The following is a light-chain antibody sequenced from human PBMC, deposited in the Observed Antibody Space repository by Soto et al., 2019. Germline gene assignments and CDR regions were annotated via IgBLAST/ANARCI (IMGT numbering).Light chain of an antibody. CDR3: SSLTTSGTYV. CDR1: SSDVGGYNS. J-gene: IGLJ1*01. V-gene: IGLV2-14*01. CDR2: DVN. Sequence: QSVLSQPASVSGSPGQSITISCAGTSSDVGGYNSLSWNQQHPGKVPKLMIYDVNNRPSGVFYRFSGSKSCNTASLTISGLQAEDEADYYCSSLTTSGTYVFGSGTKVTVL.